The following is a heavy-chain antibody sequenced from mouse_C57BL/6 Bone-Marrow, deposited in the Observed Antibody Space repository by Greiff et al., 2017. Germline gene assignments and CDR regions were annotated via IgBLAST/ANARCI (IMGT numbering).Heavy chain of an antibody. D-gene: IGHD2-4*01. CDR2: IHPNSGST. J-gene: IGHJ3*01. V-gene: IGHV1-64*01. Sequence: QVQLQQPGAELVKPGASVKLSCKASGYTFTSYWLHWVRQRPGQGLEWIGMIHPNSGSTNYNEKFKSKATLTVDKSYSTAYLQLSSLTSEDSAVYYCARFYDDEGGLFAYWGQGTLVTVSA. CDR1: GYTFTSYW. CDR3: ARFYDDEGGLFAY.